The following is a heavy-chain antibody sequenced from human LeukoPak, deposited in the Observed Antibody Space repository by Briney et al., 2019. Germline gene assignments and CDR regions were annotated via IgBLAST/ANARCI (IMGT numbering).Heavy chain of an antibody. V-gene: IGHV4-38-2*02. J-gene: IGHJ5*02. CDR2: IYPSGTT. CDR3: ARAYSSSWYFNWFDP. D-gene: IGHD6-13*01. Sequence: SETLSLACTVSGYSISSGYYWGWIRQPPGKGLEWIGNIYPSGTTYYNPSLKTRVTISVDTSKNQFSLKLSSVTAADTAVYFCARAYSSSWYFNWFDPWGQGTLVTVSS. CDR1: GYSISSGYY.